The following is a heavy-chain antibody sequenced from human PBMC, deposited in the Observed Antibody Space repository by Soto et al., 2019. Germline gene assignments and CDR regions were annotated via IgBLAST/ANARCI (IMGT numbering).Heavy chain of an antibody. CDR2: ISAYNGNT. Sequence: ASVKVSCKASGYTFTSYGISWVRQAPGQGLEWMGWISAYNGNTNYAQKLQGRVTMTTDTSTSTAYMELRSLRSDDTAVYYCARDPDYGDYYYYYYMDVWGKGTTVTVS. D-gene: IGHD4-17*01. CDR3: ARDPDYGDYYYYYYMDV. CDR1: GYTFTSYG. V-gene: IGHV1-18*01. J-gene: IGHJ6*03.